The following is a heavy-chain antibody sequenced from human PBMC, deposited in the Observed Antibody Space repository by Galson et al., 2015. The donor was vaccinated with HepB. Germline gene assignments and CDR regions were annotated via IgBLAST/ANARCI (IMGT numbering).Heavy chain of an antibody. CDR2: FSPVFGTA. J-gene: IGHJ5*01. Sequence: SVKVSCKASGGTFSNYAFSWVRQAPGQGLEWMGSFSPVFGTANYADKFQGRLTITADRSTSAAYMELISLRSDDTAVYYCATRAFCGGACHALDSWSQGTLLIVSS. V-gene: IGHV1-69*06. D-gene: IGHD2-21*02. CDR3: ATRAFCGGACHALDS. CDR1: GGTFSNYA.